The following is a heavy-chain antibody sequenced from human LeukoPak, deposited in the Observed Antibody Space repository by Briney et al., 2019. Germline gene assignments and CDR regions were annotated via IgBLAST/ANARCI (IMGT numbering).Heavy chain of an antibody. CDR2: ISYDGSNK. Sequence: GGSLRLSCAASGFTFSSYAMHWVRQAPGKGLEWVAVISYDGSNKYYADSVKGRFTISRDNSKNTLYLQMNSLRAEDTAVYYCAKDGPPLVGATDGFDYWGQGTLVTVSS. J-gene: IGHJ4*02. D-gene: IGHD1-26*01. CDR3: AKDGPPLVGATDGFDY. V-gene: IGHV3-30-3*01. CDR1: GFTFSSYA.